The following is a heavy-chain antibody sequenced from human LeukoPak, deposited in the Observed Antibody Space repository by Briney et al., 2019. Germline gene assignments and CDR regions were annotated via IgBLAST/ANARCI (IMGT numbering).Heavy chain of an antibody. CDR1: GGSFSGHY. CDR2: INHRRST. CDR3: ARGGASDYSTSEGPIDY. D-gene: IGHD6-6*01. J-gene: IGHJ4*02. V-gene: IGHV4-34*01. Sequence: SETLSLTCAVYGGSFSGHYWTWIRQPPGKGLEWIGEINHRRSTNYNPFLKSRVTLSVDTSKNQFSLRLTSVTAADTSVYYCARGGASDYSTSEGPIDYWGQGTLVTVSS.